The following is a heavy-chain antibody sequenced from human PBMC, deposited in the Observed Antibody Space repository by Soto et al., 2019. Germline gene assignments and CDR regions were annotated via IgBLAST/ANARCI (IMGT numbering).Heavy chain of an antibody. CDR1: RFTCRSYS. V-gene: IGHV3-23*01. Sequence: PGGSLRLSCAASRFTCRSYSMSWVRQAPGKGLEWVSSISDSGGSTYYPDSVKGRFTISRDNSKNTLYLQMNSLRAEDTAVYYCAKGSTGINWFDPWGQGILVTVSS. J-gene: IGHJ5*02. CDR2: ISDSGGST. D-gene: IGHD1-1*01. CDR3: AKGSTGINWFDP.